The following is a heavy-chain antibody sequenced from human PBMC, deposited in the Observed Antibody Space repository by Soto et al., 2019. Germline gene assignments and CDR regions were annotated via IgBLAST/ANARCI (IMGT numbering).Heavy chain of an antibody. V-gene: IGHV4-31*03. Sequence: PSETLSLTCTVSGGSISSGGYYWSWIRQHPGKGLEWIGYIYYSGSTYYNPSLKSRVTISVDTSKNQFSLKLSSVTAADTAVYYCARDSLLTPFDYWGQGTLVTVSS. CDR1: GGSISSGGYY. CDR2: IYYSGST. CDR3: ARDSLLTPFDY. D-gene: IGHD2-21*01. J-gene: IGHJ4*02.